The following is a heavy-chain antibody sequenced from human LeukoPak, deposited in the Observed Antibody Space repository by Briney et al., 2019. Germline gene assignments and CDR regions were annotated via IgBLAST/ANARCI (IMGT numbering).Heavy chain of an antibody. Sequence: GASVKVSCKVSGYTLTELSMHWVRQAPGKGLEWIGGFDPEDGETIYAQKFQGRVTMTEDTSTDTAYMELSSLRSEDTAVYYCAIVGATGDAFDIWGQGTMVTVSS. V-gene: IGHV1-24*01. CDR3: AIVGATGDAFDI. CDR2: FDPEDGET. CDR1: GYTLTELS. J-gene: IGHJ3*02. D-gene: IGHD1-26*01.